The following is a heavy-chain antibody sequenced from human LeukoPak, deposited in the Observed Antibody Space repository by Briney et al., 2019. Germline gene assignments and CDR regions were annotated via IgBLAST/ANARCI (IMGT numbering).Heavy chain of an antibody. Sequence: SETLSLSCTVSGASISSYYWSWIRQPPGKGLEWIGYIDNSGSTNYNPSLKSRVTISVDKSKNQFSLKLSSVTAADTAVYYCARMTYDPHGVDVWGKGTTVTVSS. CDR3: ARMTYDPHGVDV. D-gene: IGHD5-12*01. CDR1: GASISSYY. CDR2: IDNSGST. J-gene: IGHJ6*04. V-gene: IGHV4-59*01.